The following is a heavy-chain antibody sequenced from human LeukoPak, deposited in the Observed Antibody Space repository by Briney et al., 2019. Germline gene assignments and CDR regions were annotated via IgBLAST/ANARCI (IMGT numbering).Heavy chain of an antibody. D-gene: IGHD3-22*01. V-gene: IGHV1-46*01. Sequence: ASGKVSCKASGYTFTSYYMHWVRQAPGQGLEWMGIINPSGGSTSYAQKFQGRVTMTRDMSTSTAYMELRSLRSDDTAVYYCARAVLLYDSSGYYFFDYWGQGTLVTVSS. CDR1: GYTFTSYY. CDR2: INPSGGST. J-gene: IGHJ4*02. CDR3: ARAVLLYDSSGYYFFDY.